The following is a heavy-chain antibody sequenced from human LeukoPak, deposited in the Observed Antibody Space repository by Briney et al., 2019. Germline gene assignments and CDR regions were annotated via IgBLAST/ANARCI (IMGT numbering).Heavy chain of an antibody. CDR1: GGSISSYY. Sequence: SETLSLTCTVSGGSISSYYWSWIRQPPGKGLEWIGYIYYSGSTYYNPSLKSRVTISVDTSKNQFSLKLSSVTAADTAVYYCATPRAGTAFDIWGQGTMVTVSS. CDR2: IYYSGST. J-gene: IGHJ3*02. V-gene: IGHV4-59*08. D-gene: IGHD6-13*01. CDR3: ATPRAGTAFDI.